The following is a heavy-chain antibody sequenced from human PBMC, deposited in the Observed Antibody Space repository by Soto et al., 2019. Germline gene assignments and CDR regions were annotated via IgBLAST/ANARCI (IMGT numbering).Heavy chain of an antibody. CDR3: ARGGSGLRFLEWLFPNDY. J-gene: IGHJ4*02. CDR2: INPSGGST. D-gene: IGHD3-3*01. V-gene: IGHV1-46*01. Sequence: QVQLVQSGAEVKKPGASVKVSCKASGYTFTSYYMHWVRQAPGQGLEWMGIINPSGGSTSYAQKLQGRVTMTRDTSTCTVYMELSSLRSEDTAVYYCARGGSGLRFLEWLFPNDYWGQGTLVTVSS. CDR1: GYTFTSYY.